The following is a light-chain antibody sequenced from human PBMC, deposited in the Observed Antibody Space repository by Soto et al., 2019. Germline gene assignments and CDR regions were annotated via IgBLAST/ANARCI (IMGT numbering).Light chain of an antibody. V-gene: IGKV3-20*01. CDR2: AAS. CDR1: RSFASSY. CDR3: QQYGPSPPYT. Sequence: EIVLTQSPGTLSLSPGERATLSCRASRSFASSYLAWYQQKPGQAPRLLIYAASNRATGIPDRFSGSGSATDSTLTISRLEPEDSAVYYCQQYGPSPPYTFGQGTTLEIK. J-gene: IGKJ2*01.